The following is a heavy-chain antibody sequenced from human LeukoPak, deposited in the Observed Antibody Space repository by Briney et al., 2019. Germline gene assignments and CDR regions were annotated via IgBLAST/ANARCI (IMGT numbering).Heavy chain of an antibody. Sequence: GGSLRLSCAASGFTFDDYAMHWVRQAPGKGLEWVSLISWDGGSTYYADSVKGRSTISRDNSKNSLYLQMNSLRAEDTALYYCAKDKGRLRFLEWLLLNWGQGTLVTVSS. CDR3: AKDKGRLRFLEWLLLN. D-gene: IGHD3-3*01. V-gene: IGHV3-43D*03. J-gene: IGHJ4*02. CDR2: ISWDGGST. CDR1: GFTFDDYA.